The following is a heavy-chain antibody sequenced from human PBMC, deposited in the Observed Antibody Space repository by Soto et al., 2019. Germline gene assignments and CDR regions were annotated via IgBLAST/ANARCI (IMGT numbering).Heavy chain of an antibody. CDR1: GFTFSSYA. CDR2: ISGSGGNT. CDR3: ALHHGSGSYYNPIDY. V-gene: IGHV3-23*01. Sequence: QPGGSLRLSCAASGFTFSSYAMSWVRQSPGKGLEWVSVISGSGGNTYYADSVKGRFTISRDNSKNTLYLQMNSLRAEDTAVYYCALHHGSGSYYNPIDYWGQGTLVTVSS. J-gene: IGHJ4*02. D-gene: IGHD3-10*01.